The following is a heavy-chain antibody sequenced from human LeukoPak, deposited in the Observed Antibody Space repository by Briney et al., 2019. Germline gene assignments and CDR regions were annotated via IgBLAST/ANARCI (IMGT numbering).Heavy chain of an antibody. V-gene: IGHV3-23*01. Sequence: GRSLRLSCAASGFTFTTYGMSWVRQAPGKGLQWVSTISATGDNTYYADSVKGRFTISRDNSKNTLYLQMNSLRAEDTAVYYCARDFGSVGATETPVFDYWGQGTLVTVSS. D-gene: IGHD1-26*01. J-gene: IGHJ4*02. CDR3: ARDFGSVGATETPVFDY. CDR2: ISATGDNT. CDR1: GFTFTTYG.